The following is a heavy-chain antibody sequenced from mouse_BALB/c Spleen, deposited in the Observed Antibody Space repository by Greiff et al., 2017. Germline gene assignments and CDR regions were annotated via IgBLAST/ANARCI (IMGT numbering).Heavy chain of an antibody. CDR3: ARIYYDYLDY. J-gene: IGHJ4*01. Sequence: EVMLVESGGGLVKPGGSLKLSCAASGFAFSSYDMSWVRQTPEKRLEWVAYISSGGGSTYYPDTVKGRFTISRDNAKNTLYLQMSSLKSEDTAMYYCARIYYDYLDYWGQGTSVTVSS. CDR1: GFAFSSYD. V-gene: IGHV5-12-1*01. D-gene: IGHD2-4*01. CDR2: ISSGGGST.